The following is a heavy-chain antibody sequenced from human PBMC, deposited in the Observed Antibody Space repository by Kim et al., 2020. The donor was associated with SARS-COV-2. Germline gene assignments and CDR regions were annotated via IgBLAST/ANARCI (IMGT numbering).Heavy chain of an antibody. J-gene: IGHJ5*02. Sequence: GGSLRLSCAASGFTFTSYWMNWVRQAPGKGLEWVAKIKQDGTEKYYVDSVRGRFTISRDNAENSLYLQMNSLRTEDTAVYYCATRSSGAPYTWGQGTLVT. V-gene: IGHV3-7*01. CDR2: IKQDGTEK. CDR3: ATRSSGAPYT. CDR1: GFTFTSYW. D-gene: IGHD1-26*01.